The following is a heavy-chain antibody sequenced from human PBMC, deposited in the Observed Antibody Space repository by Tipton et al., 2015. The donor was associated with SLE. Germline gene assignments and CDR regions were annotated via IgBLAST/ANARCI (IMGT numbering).Heavy chain of an antibody. D-gene: IGHD3-3*01. Sequence: SLRLSCAASGFTFSSYWMSWVRQAPGKGLEWVANIKQDGSEKYYVDSVKGRFTISRANAKNSLYLQMNSLRVEDTAVYYCATYNDFWSGYTPAEYFQHWCQGTLVTVSS. CDR2: IKQDGSEK. CDR1: GFTFSSYW. CDR3: ATYNDFWSGYTPAEYFQH. J-gene: IGHJ1*01. V-gene: IGHV3-7*01.